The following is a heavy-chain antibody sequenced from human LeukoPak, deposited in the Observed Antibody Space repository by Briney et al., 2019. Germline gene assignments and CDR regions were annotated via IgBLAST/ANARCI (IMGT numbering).Heavy chain of an antibody. CDR1: GYTFTAYN. D-gene: IGHD3-9*01. CDR2: IDPESGGT. J-gene: IGHJ6*03. V-gene: IGHV1-2*07. Sequence: GASVKVSCKASGYTFTAYNMHWVRQAPGQGPEWMGWIDPESGGTNYAHRFQGRVTITRDTSISTVYMELNSLRSDDTAVYYCARDWDQLIRSKGGPPRYFYFMDVWGKGTSVIVSS. CDR3: ARDWDQLIRSKGGPPRYFYFMDV.